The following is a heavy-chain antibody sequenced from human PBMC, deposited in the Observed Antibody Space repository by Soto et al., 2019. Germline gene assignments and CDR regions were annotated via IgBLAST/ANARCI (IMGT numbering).Heavy chain of an antibody. J-gene: IGHJ3*02. CDR3: ATDRRFLEWYDAFDI. V-gene: IGHV1-24*01. CDR1: GYTLTELS. CDR2: FDPEDGET. Sequence: ASVKVSCKVSGYTLTELSMHWVRQAPGKGLEWMGGFDPEDGETIYAQKFQGRVTMTEDTSTDTAYMELSSLRSEDTAVYYCATDRRFLEWYDAFDIWGQGTMVTVSS. D-gene: IGHD3-3*01.